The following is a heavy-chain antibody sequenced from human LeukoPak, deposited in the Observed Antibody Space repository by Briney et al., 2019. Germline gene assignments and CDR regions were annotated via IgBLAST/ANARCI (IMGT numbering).Heavy chain of an antibody. V-gene: IGHV3-49*04. Sequence: GGSPRLSCTASGFTFGDYAMSWVRQAPGKGLEWVGFIRSKAYGGTTEYAASAKGRFTISRDDSKSIAYLQMNSLKTEDTAVYYCTREGRGSDAFDYWGQGTLVTVSS. D-gene: IGHD3-16*01. CDR1: GFTFGDYA. CDR2: IRSKAYGGTT. J-gene: IGHJ4*02. CDR3: TREGRGSDAFDY.